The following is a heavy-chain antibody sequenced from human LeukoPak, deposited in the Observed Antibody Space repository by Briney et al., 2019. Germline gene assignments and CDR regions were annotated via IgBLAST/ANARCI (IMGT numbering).Heavy chain of an antibody. CDR3: ARDFGLLTGFNY. J-gene: IGHJ4*02. D-gene: IGHD3-9*01. CDR1: GASISSGNYY. V-gene: IGHV4-61*02. Sequence: SETLSLSCIVSGASISSGNYYWTWIRQPAGKGLEWIGRLHTTGGTNYNPSFKSRLSISGDTSKNPFSLRLNSVTAADTAVYYCARDFGLLTGFNYWGQGTLVTVSS. CDR2: LHTTGGT.